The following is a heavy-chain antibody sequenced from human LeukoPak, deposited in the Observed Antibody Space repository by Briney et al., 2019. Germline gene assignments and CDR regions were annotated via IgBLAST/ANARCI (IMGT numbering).Heavy chain of an antibody. CDR2: INHSGST. CDR3: ARAYCTNGVCCSFDY. D-gene: IGHD2-8*01. V-gene: IGHV4-34*01. CDR1: GGSFSGYY. Sequence: SETLSLTCAVYGGSFSGYYWSWIRQPPGKGLEWIGEINHSGSTNYNPSLKSRVTISVDTSKNQFSLKLSSVTAADTAVYYYARAYCTNGVCCSFDYWGQGTLVTVSS. J-gene: IGHJ4*02.